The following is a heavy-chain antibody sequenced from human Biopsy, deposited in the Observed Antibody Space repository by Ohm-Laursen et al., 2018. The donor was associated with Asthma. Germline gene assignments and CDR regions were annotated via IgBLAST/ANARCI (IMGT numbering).Heavy chain of an antibody. CDR2: ISVYNGNT. CDR3: AGAVDYSLYYGIDV. J-gene: IGHJ6*02. CDR1: GYTFNSAG. D-gene: IGHD3-10*01. Sequence: GSSVKVSCKTSGYTFNSAGITWVRQAPGQGLGWMGWISVYNGNTKVAQKLQDRVTMITDTSTSTAYMELRSLRSDDTAVYFCAGAVDYSLYYGIDVWGQGTTVTVS. V-gene: IGHV1-18*01.